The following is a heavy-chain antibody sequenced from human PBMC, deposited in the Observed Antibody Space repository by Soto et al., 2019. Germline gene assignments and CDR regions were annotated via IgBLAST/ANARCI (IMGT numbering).Heavy chain of an antibody. J-gene: IGHJ3*02. CDR2: IYYSGST. CDR1: GGSISSSSYY. CDR3: ASLDKAMVVRAFDI. V-gene: IGHV4-39*01. Sequence: SETLSLSCTVSGGSISSSSYYWGWIRQPPGKGLEWIGSIYYSGSTYYNPSLKSRVTISVDTSKNQFSLKLSSVTAADTAVYYCASLDKAMVVRAFDIWGQGTTVPVSS. D-gene: IGHD5-18*01.